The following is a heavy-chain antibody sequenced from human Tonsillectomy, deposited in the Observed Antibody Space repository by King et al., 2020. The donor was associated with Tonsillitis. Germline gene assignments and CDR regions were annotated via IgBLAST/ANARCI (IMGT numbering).Heavy chain of an antibody. V-gene: IGHV3-33*08. J-gene: IGHJ6*03. CDR3: ARPPFSSYHYMDV. CDR2: IWYDGRNK. Sequence: VQLVESGGGVVQPGRSLRLSCAASGFTFSSYGMHWVRQAPGKGLEWVAVIWYDGRNKYYADSVKGRFTIYRDNSKNTLYLQMNSLRAEDTAVYYCARPPFSSYHYMDVWGKGTTVTVSS. CDR1: GFTFSSYG.